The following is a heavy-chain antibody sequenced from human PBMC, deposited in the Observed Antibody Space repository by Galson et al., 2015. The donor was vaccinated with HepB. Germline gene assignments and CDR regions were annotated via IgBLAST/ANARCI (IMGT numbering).Heavy chain of an antibody. CDR3: ARGRGVYNWNYALFDP. CDR1: GGSISSYY. V-gene: IGHV4-59*01. Sequence: ETLSLTCTVSGGSISSYYWSWIRQPPGKGLEWIGYIYYSGSTNYNPYLKSRVTISVDTSKNQFSLKLSSVTAADTAVYYCARGRGVYNWNYALFDPWGQGTLVTVSS. J-gene: IGHJ5*02. CDR2: IYYSGST. D-gene: IGHD1-7*01.